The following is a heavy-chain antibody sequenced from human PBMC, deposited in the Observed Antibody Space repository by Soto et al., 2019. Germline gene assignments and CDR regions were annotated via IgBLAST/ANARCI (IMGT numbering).Heavy chain of an antibody. CDR1: GGSINNNNYY. D-gene: IGHD3-3*02. CDR2: ISRSGTT. V-gene: IGHV4-39*01. CDR3: ARQKLDDPALFDY. Sequence: SETLSLTCTVSGGSINNNNYYWGWVRQPPGKGLEWIASISRSGTTYYNPSLKSRVTKSVDTSRNQFSLTLTSVTAADTAVYYCARQKLDDPALFDYWTQGTLVTVSS. J-gene: IGHJ4*02.